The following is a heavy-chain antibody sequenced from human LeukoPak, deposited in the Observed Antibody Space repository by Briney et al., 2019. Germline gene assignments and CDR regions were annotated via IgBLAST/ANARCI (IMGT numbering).Heavy chain of an antibody. CDR2: ISYDGSNK. V-gene: IGHV3-30*01. Sequence: AGGSLRLSCAASGFTFSSYAMHWVRQAPGKGLEWVAVISYDGSNKYYADSVKGRFTISRDNSRNTLYLQMNSLRAEDTAVYYCARGERAPYPLVLLWFGGGFDYWGQGTLVTVSS. D-gene: IGHD3-10*01. CDR3: ARGERAPYPLVLLWFGGGFDY. J-gene: IGHJ4*02. CDR1: GFTFSSYA.